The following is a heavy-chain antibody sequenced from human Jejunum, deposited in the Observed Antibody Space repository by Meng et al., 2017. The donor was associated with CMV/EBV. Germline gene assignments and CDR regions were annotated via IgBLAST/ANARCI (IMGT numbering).Heavy chain of an antibody. CDR1: FMFSDYY. CDR2: IRNKANSFTT. V-gene: IGHV3-72*01. Sequence: FMFSDYYMDWVRQPPGKGLEWSGRIRNKANSFTTEYATSVRGRSTISRDDLKSSLYLQMDSLRIDDTAVYYCARPHGSGSYLSHNDYWGQGTLVTVSS. CDR3: ARPHGSGSYLSHNDY. D-gene: IGHD3-10*01. J-gene: IGHJ4*02.